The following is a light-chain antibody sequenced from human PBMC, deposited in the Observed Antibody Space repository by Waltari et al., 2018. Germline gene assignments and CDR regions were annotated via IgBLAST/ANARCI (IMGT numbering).Light chain of an antibody. J-gene: IGKJ5*01. V-gene: IGKV3-15*01. CDR2: GAS. CDR1: QSISTN. CDR3: QHYHNWPPIT. Sequence: EIVMTQSPATLSVSPGERATLSCRASQSISTNLAWYQQKPGQAPRLLIYGASTSATGFPARFTGSGFGTEFTLTISSLRSEDFAVYYCQHYHNWPPITFGQGTRLEIK.